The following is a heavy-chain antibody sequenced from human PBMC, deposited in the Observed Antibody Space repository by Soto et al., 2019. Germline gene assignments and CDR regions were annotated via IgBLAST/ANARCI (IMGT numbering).Heavy chain of an antibody. V-gene: IGHV4-31*03. J-gene: IGHJ4*02. Sequence: QVQLQESGPGLVKPSQTLSLTCTVSGGSISSGGYYWSWIRQHPGKGLECIGYIYYSGSTYYNPSLKRRVTISVDTSKNQFSLKLSSVTAADTAVYYCARGYSSGWPYYFDYWGQGTLVTVSS. CDR3: ARGYSSGWPYYFDY. D-gene: IGHD6-19*01. CDR1: GGSISSGGYY. CDR2: IYYSGST.